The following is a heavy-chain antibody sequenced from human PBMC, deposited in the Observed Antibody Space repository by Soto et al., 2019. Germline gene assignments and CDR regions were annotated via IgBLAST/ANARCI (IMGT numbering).Heavy chain of an antibody. Sequence: QVQLVESGGGVVQPGRSLRLSCAASGFMFSNHGMHGVRQAPVKGLEWVAVIWSDGNNRYYPDSVKGRFTISRDNSKNTVYLQMNSLRAEDTAVYYCVRGDNWNDEASDYWGQGTLVTVSS. J-gene: IGHJ4*02. CDR3: VRGDNWNDEASDY. V-gene: IGHV3-33*01. CDR1: GFMFSNHG. CDR2: IWSDGNNR. D-gene: IGHD1-1*01.